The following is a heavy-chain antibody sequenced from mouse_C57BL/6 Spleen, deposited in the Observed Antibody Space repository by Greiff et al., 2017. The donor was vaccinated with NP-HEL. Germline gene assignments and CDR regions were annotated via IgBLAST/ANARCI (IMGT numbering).Heavy chain of an antibody. CDR1: GYTFTSYW. CDR2: INPSNGGT. D-gene: IGHD1-1*01. V-gene: IGHV1-53*01. CDR3: AITTVVAPYAMDY. J-gene: IGHJ4*01. Sequence: VKLQQPGTELVKPGASVKLSCKASGYTFTSYWMHWVKQRPGQGLEWIGNINPSNGGTNYNEKFKSKATLTVDKSSSTAYMQLSSLTSEDSAVYYCAITTVVAPYAMDYWGQGTSVTVSS.